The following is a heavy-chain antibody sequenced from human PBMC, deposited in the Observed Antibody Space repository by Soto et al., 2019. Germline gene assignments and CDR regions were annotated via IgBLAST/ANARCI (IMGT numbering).Heavy chain of an antibody. CDR1: GGSISSYY. D-gene: IGHD4-17*01. J-gene: IGHJ4*02. Sequence: SETLSLTCTVSGGSISSYYWSWIRQPPGKGLEWIGYIYYSGSTNYNPSLESRVTISVDTSKNQFSLRLSSVTAADTAVYYCARHKTTAATWDYWGQGTLVTVSS. CDR3: ARHKTTAATWDY. V-gene: IGHV4-59*08. CDR2: IYYSGST.